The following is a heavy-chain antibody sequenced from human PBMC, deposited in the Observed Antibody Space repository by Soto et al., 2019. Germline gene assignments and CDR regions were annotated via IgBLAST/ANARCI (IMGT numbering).Heavy chain of an antibody. Sequence: ASVKVSCKASGYTFINYYMHWVRQAPGQGLEWMGIINPNGGSTTYAQKFQGRVTLTRDTSTNTVNMELSSLRYEDTAVYYCAREKWLVRRNDPFDIWGQGTMVTVSS. J-gene: IGHJ3*02. V-gene: IGHV1-46*01. CDR1: GYTFINYY. CDR3: AREKWLVRRNDPFDI. D-gene: IGHD6-19*01. CDR2: INPNGGST.